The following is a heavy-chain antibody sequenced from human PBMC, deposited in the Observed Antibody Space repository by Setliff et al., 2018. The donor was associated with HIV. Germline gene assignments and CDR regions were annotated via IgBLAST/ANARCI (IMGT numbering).Heavy chain of an antibody. V-gene: IGHV4-38-2*02. D-gene: IGHD3-9*01. Sequence: PSETLSLTCGVSGIPIDRVYSWAWIRQPPGKGLEWIGTISHSGSTHYNSPLQGRISTSIDTSKNQFSLTLTSVTAADTAMYYCARDQSDYNVLTGFGDFDYWGHGTLVTVSS. CDR2: ISHSGST. CDR1: GIPIDRVYS. J-gene: IGHJ4*01. CDR3: ARDQSDYNVLTGFGDFDY.